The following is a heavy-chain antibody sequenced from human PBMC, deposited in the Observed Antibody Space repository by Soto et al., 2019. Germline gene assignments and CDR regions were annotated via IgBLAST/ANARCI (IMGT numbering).Heavy chain of an antibody. CDR3: ARDVRHFDY. Sequence: EMQTVESGGGLVQRGGSLRLSCAVSGFTVNNYWMTWVRQAPGKGLEWVANIKEDGSAKNYVDSVKGRFIISRDNAKNSVYLEMNSLGVEDTAVYYCARDVRHFDYWGRGTLVTVSS. CDR2: IKEDGSAK. V-gene: IGHV3-7*01. J-gene: IGHJ4*02. CDR1: GFTVNNYW.